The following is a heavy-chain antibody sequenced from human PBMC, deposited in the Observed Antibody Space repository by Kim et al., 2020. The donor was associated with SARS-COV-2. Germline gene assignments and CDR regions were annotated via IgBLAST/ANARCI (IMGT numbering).Heavy chain of an antibody. V-gene: IGHV3-23*01. CDR3: AKDFRLAAAHDAFDI. J-gene: IGHJ3*02. Sequence: DSVKGRFTIARDNAKNTLYLQMNSLRAEDTAVYYCAKDFRLAAAHDAFDIWGQGTMVTVSS. D-gene: IGHD6-13*01.